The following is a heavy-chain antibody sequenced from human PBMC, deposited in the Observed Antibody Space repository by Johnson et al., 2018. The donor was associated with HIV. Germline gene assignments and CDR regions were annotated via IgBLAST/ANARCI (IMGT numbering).Heavy chain of an antibody. D-gene: IGHD3-10*01. CDR1: GFTFSSYG. CDR2: ISYDGNNK. V-gene: IGHV3-30*03. CDR3: AREGGVTMGDGFDI. Sequence: QVQLVESGGGVVQPGRSLRLSCAASGFTFSSYGMHWVRQAPGKGLEWVAVISYDGNNKYYADSVKGRFTISRDNSKNTLYLQMNSLRAEDTAVYYCAREGGVTMGDGFDIWGQGTMVTVSS. J-gene: IGHJ3*02.